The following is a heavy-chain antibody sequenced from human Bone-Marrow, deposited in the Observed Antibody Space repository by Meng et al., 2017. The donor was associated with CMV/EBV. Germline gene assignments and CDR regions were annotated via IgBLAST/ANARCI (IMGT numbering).Heavy chain of an antibody. CDR2: ILYDGSNK. D-gene: IGHD6-6*01. CDR3: TTDPSSYYFDY. Sequence: GESLKISCAASGFTFSSYAIHWVRQAPGKGLEWVAVILYDGSNKYYADSVKGRFTISRDNSKNTLYLQMNSLRAEDTAVYYCTTDPSSYYFDYWGQGTLVTVSS. V-gene: IGHV3-30-3*01. CDR1: GFTFSSYA. J-gene: IGHJ4*02.